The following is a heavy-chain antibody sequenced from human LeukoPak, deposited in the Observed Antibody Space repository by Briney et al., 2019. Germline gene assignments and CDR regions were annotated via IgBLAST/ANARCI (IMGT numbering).Heavy chain of an antibody. CDR3: ARGYYDSSGCLDY. CDR2: IWYDGGDK. CDR1: GFTFSDSG. V-gene: IGHV3-33*01. J-gene: IGHJ4*02. Sequence: GGSLGLSCAASGFTFSDSGMHWVRQAPGKGLEWVAVIWYDGGDKFYADSVKGRFTISRDNSKNTLYLQMNSLRAEDTAVYYCARGYYDSSGCLDYWGQGTLVTVSS. D-gene: IGHD3-22*01.